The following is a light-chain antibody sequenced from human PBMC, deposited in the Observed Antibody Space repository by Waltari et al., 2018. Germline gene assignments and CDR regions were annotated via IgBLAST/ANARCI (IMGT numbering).Light chain of an antibody. V-gene: IGKV3-15*01. Sequence: EIVMTQSPAILSVSPGEGVTLSCRASESVSRNLAWYQQKPGQAPRLLIYDASTRATGIPARFSGRGSGTEFTLMISSLQSEDFAVYYCHQYKNWPPAPTFGGGTKVEIK. CDR3: HQYKNWPPAPT. CDR2: DAS. J-gene: IGKJ4*01. CDR1: ESVSRN.